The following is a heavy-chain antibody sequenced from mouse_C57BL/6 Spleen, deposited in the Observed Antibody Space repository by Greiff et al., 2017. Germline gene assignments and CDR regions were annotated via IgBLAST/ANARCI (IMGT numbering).Heavy chain of an antibody. CDR1: GFTFSDFY. J-gene: IGHJ1*03. V-gene: IGHV7-1*01. CDR3: ARDARFTTTGYFDV. Sequence: EVNVVESGGGLVQSGRSLRLSCATSGFTFSDFYMEWVRQAPGKGLEWIAASRNKANDYTTEYSASVKGRFIVSRDTSQSILYLQMNALRAEDTAIYYCARDARFTTTGYFDVWGTGTTVTVSS. CDR2: SRNKANDYTT.